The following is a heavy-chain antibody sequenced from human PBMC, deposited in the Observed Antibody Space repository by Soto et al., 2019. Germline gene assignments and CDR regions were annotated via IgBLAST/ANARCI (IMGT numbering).Heavy chain of an antibody. CDR1: GGSFTYT. Sequence: ASVKVSCKASGGSFTYTLSWVRQAPGQGLEWMGGIIPIFGTTNYAQKFQGRVTVTADESTKTAYMELSTLRSEDTAVYYCARLHSHGTYGMDVWGQGTTVTVSS. D-gene: IGHD5-18*01. V-gene: IGHV1-69*13. CDR2: IIPIFGTT. CDR3: ARLHSHGTYGMDV. J-gene: IGHJ6*02.